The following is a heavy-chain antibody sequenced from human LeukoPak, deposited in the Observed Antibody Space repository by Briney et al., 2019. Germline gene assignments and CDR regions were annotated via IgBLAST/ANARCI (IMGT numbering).Heavy chain of an antibody. CDR1: NASISSNTYY. Sequence: SETLSLTCTVSNASISSNTYYRAWIRQPPGKGLEYIGSINYRGSTYYNPSLKSRVTLSVDTSKNQFSLKLNSVTAADTAVYYCARVRDGYNWGFDYWGQGTLVTVSS. D-gene: IGHD5-24*01. CDR3: ARVRDGYNWGFDY. J-gene: IGHJ4*02. V-gene: IGHV4-39*07. CDR2: INYRGST.